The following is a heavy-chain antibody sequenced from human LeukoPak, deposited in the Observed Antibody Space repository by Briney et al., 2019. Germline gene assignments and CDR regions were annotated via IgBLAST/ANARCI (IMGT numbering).Heavy chain of an antibody. CDR1: GFTFSTYS. CDR2: ISSSGGST. CDR3: VKSAGFDWLSPLDAFDI. V-gene: IGHV3-64D*06. D-gene: IGHD3-9*01. J-gene: IGHJ3*02. Sequence: GGSLRLSCAASGFTFSTYSMNWVRQAPGKGLEYVSAISSSGGSTYYADSVKGRFTIFRDNSKDTLYLQMSSLRAEDTTVYYCVKSAGFDWLSPLDAFDIWGQGTMVTVSS.